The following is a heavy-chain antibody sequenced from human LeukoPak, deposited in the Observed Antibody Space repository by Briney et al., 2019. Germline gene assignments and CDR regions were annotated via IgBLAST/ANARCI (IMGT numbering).Heavy chain of an antibody. CDR2: ISYDGSNK. D-gene: IGHD3-9*01. V-gene: IGHV3-30*18. J-gene: IGHJ5*02. CDR3: AKDPDQYYDILTAGGWFDP. Sequence: PSGGSLRLSCAASGFTFNNYGMQWVRQAPGKGLEWVAVISYDGSNKYYADSVKGRFTISRDNSKNTLYLQMNSLRAEDTAVYYCAKDPDQYYDILTAGGWFDPWGQGTLVTVSS. CDR1: GFTFNNYG.